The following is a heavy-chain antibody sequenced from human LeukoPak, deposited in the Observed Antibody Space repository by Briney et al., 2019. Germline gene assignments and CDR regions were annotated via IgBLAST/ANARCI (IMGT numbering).Heavy chain of an antibody. Sequence: GGSLRLSCTASGFTFSNFWMGWVRQAPGKGLEWVANIKQDETEKFYLGSVKGRFTISRDNAKNSLYLQMNSLRAEDTAVYYCARQRHAFDIWGQGTMVTVSS. CDR3: ARQRHAFDI. CDR1: GFTFSNFW. CDR2: IKQDETEK. V-gene: IGHV3-7*03. D-gene: IGHD1-1*01. J-gene: IGHJ3*02.